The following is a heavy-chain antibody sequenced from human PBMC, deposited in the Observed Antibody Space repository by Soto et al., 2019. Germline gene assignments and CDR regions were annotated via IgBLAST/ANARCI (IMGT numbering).Heavy chain of an antibody. V-gene: IGHV4-39*01. CDR1: GDSIISSDSY. D-gene: IGHD3-3*02. Sequence: ETLSLTCTVSGDSIISSDSYWGWVRQPPGKGLEWIGSIFYLGSSYYNPSLKSRVTMSVDTSKNQFSLRLRSVTAADTALYFCARHSLALRKNNWFDPWGQGIMVTVSS. CDR2: IFYLGSS. J-gene: IGHJ5*02. CDR3: ARHSLALRKNNWFDP.